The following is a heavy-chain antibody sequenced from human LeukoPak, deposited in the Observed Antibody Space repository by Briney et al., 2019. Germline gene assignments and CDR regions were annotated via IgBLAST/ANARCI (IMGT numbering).Heavy chain of an antibody. D-gene: IGHD4-11*01. CDR1: GFTFGDYA. V-gene: IGHV3-49*05. CDR3: TGVSKEYYYYYYMDV. CDR2: IRSKAYGGTT. J-gene: IGHJ6*03. Sequence: KAGGSLRLSCTASGFTFGDYAMSWFRQAPGKGLEGVGFIRSKAYGGTTEYAASVKGRFTISRDDTKSIAYLQLNSLRTEDTAVYYCTGVSKEYYYYYYMDVWGKGTTVTVSS.